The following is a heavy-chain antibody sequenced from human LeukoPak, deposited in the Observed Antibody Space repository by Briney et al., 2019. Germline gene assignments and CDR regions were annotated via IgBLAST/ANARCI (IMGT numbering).Heavy chain of an antibody. CDR1: GGTFSSYA. J-gene: IGHJ4*02. V-gene: IGHV1-69*05. CDR3: ARSSLFGVVTGYFDY. Sequence: SVKVSCKASGGTFSSYAISWVRQGPGQGLEWMGRIIPIFGTANYAQKFQGRVTITTDESTSTAYMELSSLRSEDTAVYYCARSSLFGVVTGYFDYWGQGTLVTVSS. CDR2: IIPIFGTA. D-gene: IGHD3-3*01.